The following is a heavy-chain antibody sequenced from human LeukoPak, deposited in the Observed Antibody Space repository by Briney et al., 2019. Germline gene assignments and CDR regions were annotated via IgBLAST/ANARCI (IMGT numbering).Heavy chain of an antibody. D-gene: IGHD6-6*01. Sequence: ASVKVSCKASGYTFTSYGISWVRQAAGQGLQWMGWISAYNGNTNYAQKLQGRVTMTTDTSTSTAYMELRSLRADDTAVYYCARERFWYNSSFALDGWGQGTLVTVSS. J-gene: IGHJ4*02. V-gene: IGHV1-18*01. CDR2: ISAYNGNT. CDR3: ARERFWYNSSFALDG. CDR1: GYTFTSYG.